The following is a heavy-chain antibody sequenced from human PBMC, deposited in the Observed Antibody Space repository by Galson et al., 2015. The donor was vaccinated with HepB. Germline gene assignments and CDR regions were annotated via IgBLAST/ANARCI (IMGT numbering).Heavy chain of an antibody. CDR2: IYPGDSDT. CDR1: GYSFTNYW. J-gene: IGHJ2*01. V-gene: IGHV5-51*01. CDR3: ARQRDTVVVGWYFDL. Sequence: QSGAEVKKPGESLKISCKASGYSFTNYWIGWVRQMPGKGLEWMGIIYPGDSDTRYSPSFQGQVTFSADKSISTAYLQWSSLKASDTAMYYCARQRDTVVVGWYFDLWGRGTLVTVSS. D-gene: IGHD2-2*01.